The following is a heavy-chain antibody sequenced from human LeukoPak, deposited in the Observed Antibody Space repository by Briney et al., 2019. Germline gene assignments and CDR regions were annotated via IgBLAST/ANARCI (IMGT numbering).Heavy chain of an antibody. V-gene: IGHV1-69*05. Sequence: ASVKVSCKASGGTFSSYAISWVRQAPGQGLEWMGRIIPIFGTANYAQKFQGRVTITTDESTSTAYMELSSLRSEDTAVYYCARVGPSGSYYSYWYFDLWGRGTLVTVSS. CDR2: IIPIFGTA. D-gene: IGHD1-26*01. CDR1: GGTFSSYA. J-gene: IGHJ2*01. CDR3: ARVGPSGSYYSYWYFDL.